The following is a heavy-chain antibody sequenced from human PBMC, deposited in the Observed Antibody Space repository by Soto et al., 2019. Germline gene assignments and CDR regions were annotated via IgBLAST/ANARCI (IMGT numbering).Heavy chain of an antibody. D-gene: IGHD3-3*02. CDR2: ITSSGSYV. CDR3: VKDEGIEAMDV. CDR1: GFTFSRNT. V-gene: IGHV3-21*01. Sequence: GGSLRLSGVTSGFTFSRNTMNWGRQAPGKGLEWVASITSSGSYVYYADSVKGRFSASRDNAKNSLSLQMDSLRPDDTAIYFCVKDEGIEAMDVWGQGTTVTVSS. J-gene: IGHJ6*02.